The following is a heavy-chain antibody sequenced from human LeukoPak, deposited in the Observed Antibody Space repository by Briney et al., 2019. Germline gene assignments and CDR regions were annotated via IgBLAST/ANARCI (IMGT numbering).Heavy chain of an antibody. CDR3: ARVNSGSYFGAFDI. Sequence: PGGSLRLSCAASGFTFSNYGMSWVRQAPGKGLEWVSYISSSGSTIYYADSVKGRFTISRDNAKNSLYLQMNSLRAEDTAVYYCARVNSGSYFGAFDIWGQGTMVTVSS. V-gene: IGHV3-48*04. CDR2: ISSSGSTI. CDR1: GFTFSNYG. J-gene: IGHJ3*02. D-gene: IGHD1-26*01.